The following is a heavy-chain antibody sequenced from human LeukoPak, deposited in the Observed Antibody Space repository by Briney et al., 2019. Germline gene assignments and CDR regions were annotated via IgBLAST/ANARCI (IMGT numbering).Heavy chain of an antibody. CDR2: IYYGGTT. CDR3: ARETGSGYGLDY. D-gene: IGHD3-22*01. J-gene: IGHJ4*02. CDR1: GDSMTTTSHF. V-gene: IGHV4-39*07. Sequence: KSSETLSLTCTVSGDSMTTTSHFWDWIRQPPGKGLEWIGSIYYGGTTYYNPSLKSRVTISVDTSKNQFSLKLTSVNAADTAVYYCARETGSGYGLDYWSQGTLVTVSS.